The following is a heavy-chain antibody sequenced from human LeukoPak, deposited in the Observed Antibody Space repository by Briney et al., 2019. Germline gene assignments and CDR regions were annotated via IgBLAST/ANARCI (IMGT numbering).Heavy chain of an antibody. CDR1: GFFFSNYW. Sequence: GGSLRLSCAASGFFFSNYWMSWVRQAQGKGLEWVANINLDGNGRFYVDSVKGRFTISRDNNKKSVYLQMNSLRAEDTVVYYCAKSISGSYFDIWGQGTMVTVSS. CDR2: INLDGNGR. V-gene: IGHV3-7*01. D-gene: IGHD1-26*01. J-gene: IGHJ3*02. CDR3: AKSISGSYFDI.